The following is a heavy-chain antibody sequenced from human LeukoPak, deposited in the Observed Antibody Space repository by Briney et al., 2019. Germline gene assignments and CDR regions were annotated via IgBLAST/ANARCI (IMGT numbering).Heavy chain of an antibody. Sequence: GGSLRLSCAVSGFTFIKCSMTWVRQAPGKGLEWVANIKGDGSDKYYVDSVKGRFTISRDNAKNSLYLQMNSLRAEDTAVYYCAELGITMIGGVWGKGTTVTISS. V-gene: IGHV3-7*01. CDR3: AELGITMIGGV. CDR1: GFTFIKCS. CDR2: IKGDGSDK. D-gene: IGHD3-10*02. J-gene: IGHJ6*04.